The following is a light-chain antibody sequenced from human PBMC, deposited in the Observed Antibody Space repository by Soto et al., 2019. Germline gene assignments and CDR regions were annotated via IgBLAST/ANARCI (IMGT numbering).Light chain of an antibody. CDR3: HYYERTLSGSF. Sequence: QSVLTQPPSVSGAPGQRVTISCIGGSSNIGAGYEVHWYQQLPGTVPKLLIYRNTYRPSGVPDRFSGSRSATSASLTITGLQVDNKADYDCHYYERTLSGSFLGTGTNLTAL. CDR1: SSNIGAGYE. CDR2: RNT. V-gene: IGLV1-40*01. J-gene: IGLJ1*01.